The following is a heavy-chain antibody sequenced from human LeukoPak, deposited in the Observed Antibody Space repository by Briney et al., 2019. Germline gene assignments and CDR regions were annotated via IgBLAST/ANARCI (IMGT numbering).Heavy chain of an antibody. V-gene: IGHV4-59*12. Sequence: SETLSLTCIVSGGSISGYYWSWIRQPPGKGLEWIGYIHYSGTTNYKPSLESRVTISIDTSKNQFSLKLTSVTAADTAVYYCARSGGWYFDYWGQGTLVTVSS. J-gene: IGHJ4*02. CDR2: IHYSGTT. D-gene: IGHD6-25*01. CDR1: GGSISGYY. CDR3: ARSGGWYFDY.